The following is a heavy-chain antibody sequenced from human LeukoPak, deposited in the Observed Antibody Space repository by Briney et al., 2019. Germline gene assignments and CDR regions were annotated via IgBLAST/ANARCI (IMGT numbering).Heavy chain of an antibody. D-gene: IGHD5-24*01. CDR1: GDSISSYY. CDR3: ARDVNRDGYQKFDY. CDR2: LYSSGST. J-gene: IGHJ4*02. V-gene: IGHV4-59*01. Sequence: SETLSLTCTVSGDSISSYYWSWTRQSPGKGLEWIGRLYSSGSTNYNPSLRSRVNISVNMSKNQLSLKVRSVTAADTAVYYCARDVNRDGYQKFDYWGQGILVTVSS.